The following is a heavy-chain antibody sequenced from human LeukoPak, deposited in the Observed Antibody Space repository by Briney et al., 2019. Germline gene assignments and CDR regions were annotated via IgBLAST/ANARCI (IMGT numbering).Heavy chain of an antibody. CDR2: ISSSGSTI. D-gene: IGHD3-16*02. V-gene: IGHV3-48*03. CDR3: AREVLGSYRNIYYGMDV. Sequence: PGGSLRLSCAASGFTFSSYAMSWVRQAPGKGLEWVSYISSSGSTIYYADSVKGRFTISRDNAKNSLYLQMNSLRAEDTAVYYCAREVLGSYRNIYYGMDVWGQGTTVTVSS. J-gene: IGHJ6*02. CDR1: GFTFSSYA.